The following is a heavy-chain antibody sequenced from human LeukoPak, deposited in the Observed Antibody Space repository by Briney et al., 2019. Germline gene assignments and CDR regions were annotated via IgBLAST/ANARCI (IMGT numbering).Heavy chain of an antibody. CDR3: ARDPDCSGGRCSERGLDY. J-gene: IGHJ4*02. V-gene: IGHV3-48*03. D-gene: IGHD2-15*01. CDR2: ISSSGRST. CDR1: GFTLSDYE. Sequence: GGSLRLSCAASGFTLSDYEMNWIRQAPGKGLEWVAYISSSGRSTYYADSVKGRFTISRDNTKNSPCLQMDSLRAEDTAVYYCARDPDCSGGRCSERGLDYWGQGTLVTVSS.